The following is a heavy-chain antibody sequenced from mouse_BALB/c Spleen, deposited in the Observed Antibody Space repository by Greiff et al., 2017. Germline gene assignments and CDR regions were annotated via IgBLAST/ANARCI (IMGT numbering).Heavy chain of an antibody. D-gene: IGHD2-1*01. V-gene: IGHV14-3*02. CDR2: IDPANGNT. J-gene: IGHJ4*01. CDR1: GFNIKDTY. Sequence: VQLQQSGAELVKPGASVKLSCTASGFNIKDTYMHWVKQRPEQGLEWIGRIDPANGNTKYDPKFQGKATITADTSSNTAYLQLSSLTSEDTAVYYCARDPLLTGAMDYWGQGTSVTVSS. CDR3: ARDPLLTGAMDY.